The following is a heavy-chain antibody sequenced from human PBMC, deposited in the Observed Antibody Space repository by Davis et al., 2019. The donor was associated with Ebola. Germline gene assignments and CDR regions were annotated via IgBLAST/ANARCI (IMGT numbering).Heavy chain of an antibody. CDR3: ARDVYCSGNTCYSRAFDV. D-gene: IGHD2-15*01. CDR1: GYTFTNYD. J-gene: IGHJ3*01. V-gene: IGHV1-8*02. CDR2: MNPDTGNT. Sequence: ASVKVSCKASGYTFTNYDINWVRQATGQGLEWLGWMNPDTGNTGYAQKFQGRVTLTRDTSINTAYMELSSLTSEDTAVYYCARDVYCSGNTCYSRAFDVWGQGTLVTVS.